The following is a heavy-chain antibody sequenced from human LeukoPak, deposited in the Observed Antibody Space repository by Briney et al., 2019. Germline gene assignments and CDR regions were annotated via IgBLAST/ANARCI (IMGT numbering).Heavy chain of an antibody. CDR2: ISSSGGST. CDR1: EFTFSSFA. V-gene: IGHV3-23*01. CDR3: AREHYFYYMDG. Sequence: GGSLRLSCAASEFTFSSFAMSWVRQPPGKGLERVSTISSSGGSTFYAESVKGRFTIARDNNENTLYLQMSSLRVEDTAVYYCAREHYFYYMDGWGKGTTVTVSS. J-gene: IGHJ6*03.